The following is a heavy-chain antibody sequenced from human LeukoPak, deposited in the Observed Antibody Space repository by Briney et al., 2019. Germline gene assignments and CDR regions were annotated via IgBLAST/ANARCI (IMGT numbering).Heavy chain of an antibody. D-gene: IGHD4-23*01. CDR1: GFTFSSYW. V-gene: IGHV3-74*01. Sequence: GGSLRLSCAVSGFTFSSYWMHWIRQAPGKGLVWVSRIDRDGSRINYADSVKGRFTISRDNGKNTLFLQMNSLRAEDAAVYYCVRGNDYGGPHYWGQGTLVTVSS. CDR2: IDRDGSRI. J-gene: IGHJ4*02. CDR3: VRGNDYGGPHY.